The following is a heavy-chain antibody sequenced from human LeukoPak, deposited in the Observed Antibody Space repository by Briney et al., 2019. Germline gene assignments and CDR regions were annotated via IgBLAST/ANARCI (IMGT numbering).Heavy chain of an antibody. J-gene: IGHJ5*02. CDR3: AKDIGRIGLGPFDP. V-gene: IGHV3-9*03. D-gene: IGHD1-26*01. CDR1: GFIFDDYA. CDR2: ITWGRDNL. Sequence: GGSLRLSCAVSGFIFDDYAMHWVRQAPGKGLEWVSGITWGRDNLAYAASVKGRFTISRDNRKNLLHLQMNSLRAEDMALYYCAKDIGRIGLGPFDPWGQGTLVTVSS.